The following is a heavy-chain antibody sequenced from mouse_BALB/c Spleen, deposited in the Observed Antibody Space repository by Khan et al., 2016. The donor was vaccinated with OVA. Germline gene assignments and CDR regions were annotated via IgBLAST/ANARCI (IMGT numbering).Heavy chain of an antibody. D-gene: IGHD2-10*01. Sequence: VELVESGPGLVAPSQSLSITCAISGFSLTNYGVHWVRQPPGKGLEWLVVIWSDGSTTYNSALKSRLTVTKDNSKSQVFLEMNSLQTDDTVMYFCARQPYYHYNIMDYWGQGTSVTVSS. CDR3: ARQPYYHYNIMDY. V-gene: IGHV2-6-1*01. CDR2: IWSDGST. J-gene: IGHJ4*01. CDR1: GFSLTNYG.